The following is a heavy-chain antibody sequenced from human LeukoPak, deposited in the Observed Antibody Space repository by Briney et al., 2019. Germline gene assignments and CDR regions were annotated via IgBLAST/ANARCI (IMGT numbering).Heavy chain of an antibody. J-gene: IGHJ4*02. D-gene: IGHD3-16*01. CDR2: IRYDGGNK. Sequence: GGSLRLSCAASGFTFSSYGMHWVRQAPGTGLEWVAFIRYDGGNKYYADSVKGRFTISRDNSKNTLYLQMNSLKSEDTAVYYCAKDRSVMVTFGGVPTDYWGQGTLVTVSS. V-gene: IGHV3-30*02. CDR3: AKDRSVMVTFGGVPTDY. CDR1: GFTFSSYG.